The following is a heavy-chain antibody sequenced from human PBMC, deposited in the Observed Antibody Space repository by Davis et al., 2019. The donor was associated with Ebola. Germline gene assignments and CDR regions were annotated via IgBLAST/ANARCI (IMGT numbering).Heavy chain of an antibody. CDR3: ARSITMIVVVTKPPDY. Sequence: GGSLRLSCAASGFTFSSYSMNWVRQAPGKGLEWVSSISSSSSYIYYADSVKGRFTISRDNAKNSLYLQMNSLRAEDTAVYYCARSITMIVVVTKPPDYWGQGTLVTVSS. D-gene: IGHD3-22*01. CDR1: GFTFSSYS. V-gene: IGHV3-21*01. CDR2: ISSSSSYI. J-gene: IGHJ4*02.